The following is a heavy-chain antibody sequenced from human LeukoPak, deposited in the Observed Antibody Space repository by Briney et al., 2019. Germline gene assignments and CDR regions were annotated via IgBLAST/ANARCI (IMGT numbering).Heavy chain of an antibody. D-gene: IGHD2-15*01. CDR2: KYALVNS. CDR1: GGSISNYY. J-gene: IGHJ3*01. V-gene: IGHV4-4*07. Sequence: PETLSLTCSVSGGSISNYYSTWIWHPAGEGRGWSGRKYALVNSNYSPPLQSRVPMSVDTSNNKCSLKLRSVHAADTALYYCARGCYCSADISTGDDSFDLWGQGTMVSVSS. CDR3: ARGCYCSADISTGDDSFDL.